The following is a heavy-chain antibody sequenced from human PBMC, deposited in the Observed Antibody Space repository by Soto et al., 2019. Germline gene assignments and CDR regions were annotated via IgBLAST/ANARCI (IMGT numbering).Heavy chain of an antibody. J-gene: IGHJ3*01. CDR2: INGYNGKT. CDR1: GYTFISYG. CDR3: RRDRRDYGDERNSHAFDQ. V-gene: IGHV1-18*01. Sequence: ASVKVTCKASGYTFISYGISWVRQAPGQGLEWMVWINGYNGKTNYTQRLQGRITVITDTSTSTAYMELKSLRSDDTAMYYLRRDRRDYGDERNSHAFDQWGQGTMVTVSS. D-gene: IGHD4-17*01.